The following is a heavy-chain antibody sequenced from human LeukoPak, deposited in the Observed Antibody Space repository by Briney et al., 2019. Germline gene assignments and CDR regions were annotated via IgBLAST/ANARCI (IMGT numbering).Heavy chain of an antibody. CDR2: IKQDGSEK. V-gene: IGHV3-7*01. J-gene: IGHJ4*02. D-gene: IGHD4-11*01. CDR3: ARSATVRGDYFDY. Sequence: GGSLRLSCAASGFTFSSYWMSWVRQAPGKGLEWVANIKQDGSEKYYVDSVKGRFTISRDNAKNSLYLQMNSLRAEDTAVYYCARSATVRGDYFDYWGQGTLDTVSS. CDR1: GFTFSSYW.